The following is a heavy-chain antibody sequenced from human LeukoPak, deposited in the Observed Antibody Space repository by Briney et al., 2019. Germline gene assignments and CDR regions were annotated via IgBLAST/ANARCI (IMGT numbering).Heavy chain of an antibody. D-gene: IGHD4-17*01. V-gene: IGHV4-59*08. J-gene: IGHJ3*02. CDR3: ARQDYGDYLNAFDI. CDR1: GGSISSYY. Sequence: SETLSLTCTVSGGSISSYYWTWIRQPPGKGLEWLGYIYYSGSTNYNPSLKSRVTISLDTSKNQFSLKLSSVTAADTAVYYCARQDYGDYLNAFDIWGQGTMVTVSS. CDR2: IYYSGST.